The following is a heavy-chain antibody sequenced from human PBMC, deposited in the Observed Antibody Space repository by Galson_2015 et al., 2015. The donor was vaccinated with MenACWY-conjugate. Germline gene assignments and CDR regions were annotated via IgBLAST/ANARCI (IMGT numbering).Heavy chain of an antibody. CDR2: INSDGSST. CDR3: AVYCSSTRCYGASGGY. D-gene: IGHD2-2*01. CDR1: GFTFSSYW. Sequence: SLRLSCAASGFTFSSYWMHWVRQAPGKGLVLVSLINSDGSSTSYADSVKGRFTISRDNAKNTLYLQMNSLRAEDTAVYYCAVYCSSTRCYGASGGYWGQGTLVTVSS. J-gene: IGHJ4*02. V-gene: IGHV3-74*01.